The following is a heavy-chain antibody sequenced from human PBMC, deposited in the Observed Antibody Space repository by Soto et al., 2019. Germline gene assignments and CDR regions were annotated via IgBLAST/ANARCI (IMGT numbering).Heavy chain of an antibody. J-gene: IGHJ4*02. D-gene: IGHD6-19*01. Sequence: QLQLQESGPGLVRPSETLSLICTVSGGSITRNDHYWGWIRQSPGKGLEWIGDIKSSGSTNYNLSLDSRVSTSEETSKNQFSLKMNSVTAADTAVYYCARLGSSGWYQGSYFDYWGQGTLVTVSS. CDR3: ARLGSSGWYQGSYFDY. CDR2: IKSSGST. V-gene: IGHV4-39*01. CDR1: GGSITRNDHY.